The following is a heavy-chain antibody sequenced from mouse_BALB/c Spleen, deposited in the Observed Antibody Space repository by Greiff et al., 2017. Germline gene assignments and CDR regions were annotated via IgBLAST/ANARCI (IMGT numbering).Heavy chain of an antibody. Sequence: QDQLQQSGAELAKPGASVKMSCKASGYTFTSYWMHWVKQRPGQGLEWIGYINPSTGYTEYNQKFKDKATLTADKSSSTAYMQLSSLTSEDSAVYYCATMITTKPYWGQGTLVTVSA. J-gene: IGHJ3*01. CDR1: GYTFTSYW. D-gene: IGHD2-4*01. CDR3: ATMITTKPY. V-gene: IGHV1-7*01. CDR2: INPSTGYT.